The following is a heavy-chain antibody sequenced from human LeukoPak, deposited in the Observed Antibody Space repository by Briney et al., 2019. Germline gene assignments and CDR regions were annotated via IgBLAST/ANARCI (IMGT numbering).Heavy chain of an antibody. Sequence: SETLSLTCTVSGGSIGSYYWSWIRQPAGKGLEWIGRIYTSGSTNYNPSLKSRVTMSVDTSKNQFSLKLSSVTAADTAVYYCARQVPAASSWYYYYYMDVWGKGTTVTVSS. D-gene: IGHD2-2*01. CDR1: GGSIGSYY. CDR2: IYTSGST. J-gene: IGHJ6*03. CDR3: ARQVPAASSWYYYYYMDV. V-gene: IGHV4-4*07.